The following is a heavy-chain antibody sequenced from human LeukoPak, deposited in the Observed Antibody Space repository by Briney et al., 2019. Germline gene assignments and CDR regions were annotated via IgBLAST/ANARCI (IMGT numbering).Heavy chain of an antibody. Sequence: GGSLRLSCAASGFTFSSYAMSWVRQAPGKGLEWVAVISYDGSNKYYADSVKGRFTISRDNSKNTLYLQMNSLRAEDTAVYYCARGEATSGSGYDYLDYWGQGTLVTVSS. V-gene: IGHV3-30*04. J-gene: IGHJ4*02. D-gene: IGHD5-12*01. CDR2: ISYDGSNK. CDR1: GFTFSSYA. CDR3: ARGEATSGSGYDYLDY.